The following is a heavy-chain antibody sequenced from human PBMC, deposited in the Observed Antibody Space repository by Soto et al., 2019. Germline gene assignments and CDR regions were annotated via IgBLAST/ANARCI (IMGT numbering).Heavy chain of an antibody. V-gene: IGHV1-18*04. J-gene: IGHJ5*02. D-gene: IGHD2-21*02. CDR1: GYTFTSYG. CDR3: ARDVVVVTGNWFDP. CDR2: ISAYNGNT. Sequence: ALVKVSGKASGYTFTSYGISWVRQAPGQGLEWMGWISAYNGNTNYAQKLQGRVTMTTDTSTSTAYMELRSLRSDDTAVYYCARDVVVVTGNWFDPWGQGTLVTVSS.